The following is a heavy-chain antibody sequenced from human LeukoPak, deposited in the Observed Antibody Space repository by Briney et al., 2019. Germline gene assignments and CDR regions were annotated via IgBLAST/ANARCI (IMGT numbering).Heavy chain of an antibody. D-gene: IGHD2-15*01. CDR1: GGTFSSYA. CDR2: MNPLFGTA. J-gene: IGHJ4*02. V-gene: IGHV1-69*05. CDR3: AGAPGGGFDY. Sequence: SVKVSCKASGGTFSSYAISWVRQAPGQGLEWMGGMNPLFGTANYAQKFQGRVTITTDESTSTAYMELNSLRSEDTAVYYCAGAPGGGFDYWGQGTLVTVSS.